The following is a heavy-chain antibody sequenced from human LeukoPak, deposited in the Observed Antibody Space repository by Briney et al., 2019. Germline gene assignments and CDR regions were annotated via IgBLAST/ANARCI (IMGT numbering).Heavy chain of an antibody. J-gene: IGHJ2*01. V-gene: IGHV1-2*02. CDR3: AGVLRDWYFDL. CDR1: GYSFTGYY. CDR2: INPNSGGT. Sequence: ASVKVSCKASGYSFTGYYIHWVRQAPGQGLEWMGWINPNSGGTKYAQKFQGRVTMTRDTSISTAYMELSRLTSDDTAVFYCAGVLRDWYFDLWGRGTLVTVSS.